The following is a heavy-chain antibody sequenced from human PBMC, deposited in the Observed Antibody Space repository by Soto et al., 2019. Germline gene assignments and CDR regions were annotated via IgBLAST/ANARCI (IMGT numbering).Heavy chain of an antibody. D-gene: IGHD2-15*01. J-gene: IGHJ5*02. CDR2: ILKDGKSK. CDR3: AKTGCNGGSCFSWFDP. V-gene: IGHV3-30*04. Sequence: QVQLVESGGGVVQPVGSLRLSCAASGFILSDFAMHWVRQAPGRGLEWVAVILKDGKSKYYADSVRGRFTISSDTSKDTIFLQLTSLRLDDSAVYYCAKTGCNGGSCFSWFDPWGQGTPVIVSS. CDR1: GFILSDFA.